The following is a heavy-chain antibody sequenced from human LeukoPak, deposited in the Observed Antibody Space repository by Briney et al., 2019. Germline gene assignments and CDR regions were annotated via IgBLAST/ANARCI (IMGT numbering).Heavy chain of an antibody. J-gene: IGHJ4*02. CDR2: IYSGGST. Sequence: PGGSLRLSCAASGFTVSSNYMSWVRQAPGKGLEWVSVIYSGGSTYYADSVKGRFTISRDNSKNTLYLQMNSLRAEDTAVYYCAKGWYSSSWSYFDYWGQGTLVTVSS. CDR3: AKGWYSSSWSYFDY. CDR1: GFTVSSNY. V-gene: IGHV3-53*01. D-gene: IGHD6-13*01.